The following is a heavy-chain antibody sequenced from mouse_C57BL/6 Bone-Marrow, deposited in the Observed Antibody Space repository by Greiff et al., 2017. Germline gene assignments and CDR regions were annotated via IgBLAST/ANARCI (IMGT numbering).Heavy chain of an antibody. D-gene: IGHD4-1*01. CDR1: GFTFSDYY. CDR3: ARQGNWAWFAY. CDR2: ISNGGGST. V-gene: IGHV5-12*01. J-gene: IGHJ3*01. Sequence: EVQWVESGGGLVQPGGSLKLSCAASGFTFSDYYMYWVRQTPEKRLEWVAYISNGGGSTYYPDTVKGRFTISRDNAKNTLYLQMSRLKSEDTAMYYCARQGNWAWFAYWGQGTLVTVSA.